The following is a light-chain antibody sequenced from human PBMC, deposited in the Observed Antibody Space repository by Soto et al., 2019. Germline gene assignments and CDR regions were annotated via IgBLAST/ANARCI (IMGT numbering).Light chain of an antibody. V-gene: IGKV3-11*01. J-gene: IGKJ5*01. CDR1: QSVSSY. CDR2: DAS. Sequence: EIVLTQSPGTLSWSPWERATLSCRASQSVSSYLAWYQQKPGQAPRLLIYDASNRATGIPARFSGSGSGTDFTLTISSLEPEDFAVYYCQQRSNWPPTFGQGTRLEIK. CDR3: QQRSNWPPT.